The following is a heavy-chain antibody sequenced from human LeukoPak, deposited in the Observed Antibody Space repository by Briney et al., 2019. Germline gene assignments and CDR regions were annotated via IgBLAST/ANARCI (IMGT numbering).Heavy chain of an antibody. CDR1: GGSISSYY. J-gene: IGHJ4*02. V-gene: IGHV4-59*01. CDR3: AGVASIRDGGY. CDR2: IYYSGST. Sequence: SETLSLTCTVSGGSISSYYWSWIRQPPGKGLEWIGYIYYSGSTNYNPSLKSRVTISVDTSKNQFSLKLSSVTAADTAVYYCAGVASIRDGGYWGQGTLVTVSS. D-gene: IGHD5-12*01.